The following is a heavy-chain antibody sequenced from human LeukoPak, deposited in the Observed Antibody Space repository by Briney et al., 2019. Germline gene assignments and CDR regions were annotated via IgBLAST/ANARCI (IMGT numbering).Heavy chain of an antibody. Sequence: GESLKISCKGSGYSFTSQWIGWARQMPGKGLEWMGFIYPGDSDTRYSPSFQGQVTISADKSISTAYLQWNSLKASDTAMYYCARHVGRITAADTRWFDPWGQGTLVTVSS. J-gene: IGHJ5*02. CDR3: ARHVGRITAADTRWFDP. D-gene: IGHD6-13*01. CDR1: GYSFTSQW. V-gene: IGHV5-51*01. CDR2: IYPGDSDT.